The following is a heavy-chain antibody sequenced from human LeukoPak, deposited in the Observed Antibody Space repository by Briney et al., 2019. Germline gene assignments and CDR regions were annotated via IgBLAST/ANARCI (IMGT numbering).Heavy chain of an antibody. CDR1: GFTFNNYA. CDR2: ISGSAQSS. D-gene: IGHD3-22*01. J-gene: IGHJ3*02. V-gene: IGHV3-23*01. CDR3: ARDTPHNYYDSSGLDALDI. Sequence: GKSLRLSCVASGFTFNNYAINWVRQAPGKGLEWVAAISGSAQSSYHADSVRGRFTISRDNSKNTLYLQMNSLRAEDTAVYYCARDTPHNYYDSSGLDALDIWGQGTMVTVSS.